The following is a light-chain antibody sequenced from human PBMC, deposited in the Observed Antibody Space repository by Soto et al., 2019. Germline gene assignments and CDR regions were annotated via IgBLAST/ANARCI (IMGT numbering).Light chain of an antibody. CDR1: LSLVYRNGITY. Sequence: DVVVTQSPLSLPVTLGQPASISCRSSLSLVYRNGITYLNWFQQRPGQPPRRLIYEVSKRDSGVPYSFSGSASGTDFTLTISRVEAEDVGVYYCMQGTHWPPAFGPGTKVDVK. J-gene: IGKJ3*01. CDR3: MQGTHWPPA. CDR2: EVS. V-gene: IGKV2-30*01.